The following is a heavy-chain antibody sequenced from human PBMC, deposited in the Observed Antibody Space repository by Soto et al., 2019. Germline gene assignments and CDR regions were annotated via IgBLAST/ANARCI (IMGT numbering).Heavy chain of an antibody. CDR1: GFTFSSYA. D-gene: IGHD3-10*01. J-gene: IGHJ4*02. Sequence: EVQLLESGGGLVQPGGSLRLSCAASGFTFSSYAMSWVRQAPGKGLEWVSAISGSGGSTYYADSVQRRFTISRDNSKHNLYLQMNSLRAEDTAVYYCAQSRGPWELLSLDYWGQGTLVTVSS. V-gene: IGHV3-23*01. CDR3: AQSRGPWELLSLDY. CDR2: ISGSGGST.